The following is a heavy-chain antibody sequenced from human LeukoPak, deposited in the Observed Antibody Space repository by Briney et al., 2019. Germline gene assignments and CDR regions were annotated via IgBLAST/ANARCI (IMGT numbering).Heavy chain of an antibody. CDR3: AADLESILRDQWLG. CDR2: IVVGSGNT. J-gene: IGHJ4*02. CDR1: GFTFTSSA. Sequence: GASVKVPCKASGFTFTSSAVQWVRQARGQRLEWIGWIVVGSGNTNYVQKFQERVTITRDMSTSTAYMELSSLRSEDTAVYYCAADLESILRDQWLGWGQGTLVTVSS. V-gene: IGHV1-58*01. D-gene: IGHD6-19*01.